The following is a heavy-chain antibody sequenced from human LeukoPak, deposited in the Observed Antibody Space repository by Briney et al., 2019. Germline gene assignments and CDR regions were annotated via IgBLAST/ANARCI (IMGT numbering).Heavy chain of an antibody. J-gene: IGHJ4*02. CDR1: GGSISSYY. CDR2: IYYSGRT. CDR3: ARQSFAPFQVGPETPIES. V-gene: IGHV4-59*08. D-gene: IGHD1-26*01. Sequence: SETLSLTCTVSGGSISSYYWSWIRQPPGKGLEWIGYIYYSGRTNYNPSLKSRVTIAIDTSKSQFSLKLTSVTAADTVVYYCARQSFAPFQVGPETPIESWGQGTLVTVSS.